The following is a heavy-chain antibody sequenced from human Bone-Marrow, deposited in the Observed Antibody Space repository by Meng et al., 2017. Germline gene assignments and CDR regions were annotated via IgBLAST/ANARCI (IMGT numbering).Heavy chain of an antibody. CDR2: IYYDGST. V-gene: IGHV4-4*02. CDR1: GGFTSSSYW. Sequence: LQEAGPGGVEPSGTLPLTFGVSGGFTSSSYWWGWVRQAPGKGLEWVGVIYYDGSTDFYPSLKSRLTTIVDDCTKHFLLQLMSVIAMDKAVYYYWTAAYDIWDYYAPWGQGSLVTVSS. J-gene: IGHJ1*01. CDR3: WTAAYDIWDYYAP. D-gene: IGHD3-9*01.